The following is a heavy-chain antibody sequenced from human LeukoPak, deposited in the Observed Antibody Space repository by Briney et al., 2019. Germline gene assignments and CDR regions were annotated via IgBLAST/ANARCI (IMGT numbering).Heavy chain of an antibody. CDR1: DGSISSYY. CDR3: ARFTGTTRCFDY. J-gene: IGHJ4*02. V-gene: IGHV4-59*12. D-gene: IGHD4-11*01. CDR2: MYYSGST. Sequence: SETLSLTCIVSDGSISSYYWSWIRQHPGKGLEWIGYMYYSGSTDYNPSLKSRVTISVDTSKNQFSLKLSSVTAADTAVYYCARFTGTTRCFDYWGQGTLVTVSS.